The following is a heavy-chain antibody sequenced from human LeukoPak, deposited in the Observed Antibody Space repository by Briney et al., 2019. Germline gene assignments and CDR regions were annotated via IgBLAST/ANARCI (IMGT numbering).Heavy chain of an antibody. J-gene: IGHJ5*02. V-gene: IGHV4-59*01. Sequence: SETLSLTCTVSGGSISSYYWSWIRQPPGKGLEWIGYIYYSGSTNYNPSLKSRVTISVDTSKNQFTLKLSSVTAADTAVYYCAREGCSGGSCYNWFDPWGQGTLVTVSS. CDR3: AREGCSGGSCYNWFDP. CDR2: IYYSGST. CDR1: GGSISSYY. D-gene: IGHD2-15*01.